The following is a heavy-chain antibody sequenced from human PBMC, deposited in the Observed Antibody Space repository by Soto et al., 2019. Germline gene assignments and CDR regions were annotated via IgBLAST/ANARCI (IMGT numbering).Heavy chain of an antibody. J-gene: IGHJ6*02. CDR2: IYYSGST. V-gene: IGHV4-39*01. CDR3: ARHGPVQLWLGSMDV. D-gene: IGHD5-18*01. CDR1: GGSISSSSYY. Sequence: PSETLSLTCTVSGGSISSSSYYWGWIRQPPGKGLEWIGSIYYSGSTYYNPSLKSRVTISVDTSKNQFSLKLSSVTAADTAVYYCARHGPVQLWLGSMDVWGQGTTVTVS.